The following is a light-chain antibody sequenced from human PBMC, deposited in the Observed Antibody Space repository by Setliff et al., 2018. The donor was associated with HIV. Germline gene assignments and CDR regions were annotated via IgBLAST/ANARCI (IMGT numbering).Light chain of an antibody. CDR1: SSDVGAWNF. J-gene: IGLJ2*01. Sequence: QSALPQPASVSGSPGQSITISCTGSSSDVGAWNFVSWYQQHPGKAPKLIIYDVSHRPSGVSSRFSGSRSGNTASLTISGLQAEDEADYYCNSYTSTTTVIFGGGTKVTVL. CDR3: NSYTSTTTVI. CDR2: DVS. V-gene: IGLV2-14*03.